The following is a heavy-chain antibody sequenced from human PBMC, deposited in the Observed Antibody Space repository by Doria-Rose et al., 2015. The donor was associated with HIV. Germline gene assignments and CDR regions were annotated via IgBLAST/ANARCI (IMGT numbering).Heavy chain of an antibody. CDR2: IKSKPDGGTT. J-gene: IGHJ3*01. Sequence: CAASGFTFSDAWMNWVRQAPGKGLEWVGRIKSKPDGGTTEYAAPVKGRFSISRDDSKNTLSLQMNILKTEDTAVYYCTTDRFFPSWGQGTMVTVSS. V-gene: IGHV3-15*07. CDR1: GFTFSDAW. D-gene: IGHD3-16*01. CDR3: TTDRFFPS.